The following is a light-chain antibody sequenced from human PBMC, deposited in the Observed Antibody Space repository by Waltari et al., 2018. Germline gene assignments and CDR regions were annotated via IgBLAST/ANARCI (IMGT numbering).Light chain of an antibody. Sequence: EIVLTQSPGTLSLAPGERATLPCRASQTFSSNYLAWYQQKPGQPPRLLIYGASSRATGIPDRFSGSGSGTDFTLTISRLEPEDFALYYCQQYSSSPRLTFGGGTKVEVK. CDR3: QQYSSSPRLT. CDR1: QTFSSNY. CDR2: GAS. V-gene: IGKV3-20*01. J-gene: IGKJ4*01.